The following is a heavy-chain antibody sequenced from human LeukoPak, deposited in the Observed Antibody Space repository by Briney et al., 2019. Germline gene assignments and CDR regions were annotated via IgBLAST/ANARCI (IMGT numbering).Heavy chain of an antibody. CDR3: ARLGKTTVTTPRAFDI. J-gene: IGHJ3*02. Sequence: PSETLSLTRTVSGGSISSSSYYWGWIRQPPGKGLEWIGSIYYSGNTYCNPSLKSRVTISVDTSKNQFSLKLSSVTAADTAVYYCARLGKTTVTTPRAFDIWGQGTMVIVSS. CDR1: GGSISSSSYY. D-gene: IGHD4-17*01. CDR2: IYYSGNT. V-gene: IGHV4-39*01.